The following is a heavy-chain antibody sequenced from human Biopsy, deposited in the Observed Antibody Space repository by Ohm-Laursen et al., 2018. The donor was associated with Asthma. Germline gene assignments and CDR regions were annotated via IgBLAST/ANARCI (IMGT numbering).Heavy chain of an antibody. CDR1: GFTFGDYW. J-gene: IGHJ1*01. D-gene: IGHD3-3*02. CDR2: IKHDGTEK. Sequence: SLRLSCAASGFTFGDYWISWVRQVPGKRLEWVANIKHDGTEKNHVDSLKGRFTISRDNAKNSLYLQMNSLRAEDTAVYYCARTFHFWSPYHAEHYQLWGQGTLVTVPS. CDR3: ARTFHFWSPYHAEHYQL. V-gene: IGHV3-7*01.